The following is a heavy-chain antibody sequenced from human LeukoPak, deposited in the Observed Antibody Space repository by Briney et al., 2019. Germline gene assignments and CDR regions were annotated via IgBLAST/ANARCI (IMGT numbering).Heavy chain of an antibody. V-gene: IGHV3-53*01. Sequence: GGSLRLSCAASGFTVSANFMTWVRQAPGKGLEWVSVIQTDGTTYYADSVKGRFNIFIDSSKNTLYLQMSSLRAEDTAVYYCARHDYGGSWGQGTLVTVSS. CDR1: GFTVSANF. CDR2: IQTDGTT. J-gene: IGHJ4*02. CDR3: ARHDYGGS.